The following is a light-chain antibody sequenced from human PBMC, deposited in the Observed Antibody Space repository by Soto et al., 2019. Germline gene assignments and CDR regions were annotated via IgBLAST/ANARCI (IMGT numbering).Light chain of an antibody. V-gene: IGKV3-20*01. J-gene: IGKJ1*01. CDR3: QQYGSSPWT. CDR2: GAS. Sequence: EFVLTQSPGTLSLSPGERATLYCRASQSVSSSYLAWYQQKPGQAPRLLIYGASSRATGTPDRFSGSGSGADFTLTISRLEPEDFAVYYCQQYGSSPWTFGQGTKVDIK. CDR1: QSVSSSY.